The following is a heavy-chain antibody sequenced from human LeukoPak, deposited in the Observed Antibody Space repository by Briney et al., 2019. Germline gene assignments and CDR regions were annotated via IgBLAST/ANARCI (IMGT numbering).Heavy chain of an antibody. CDR2: IYSTGNT. J-gene: IGHJ6*03. V-gene: IGHV4-4*09. Sequence: PSDTLSLTCAVSGGSINTYYWSWLRQPPGKGLEGVGYIYSTGNTNYNPSLKGRVTISLDTSKNQFSLNLSSVTAADTAVYYCAKHDTVFGAAHFYMDVWGKGTTVTVSS. D-gene: IGHD3-3*01. CDR3: AKHDTVFGAAHFYMDV. CDR1: GGSINTYY.